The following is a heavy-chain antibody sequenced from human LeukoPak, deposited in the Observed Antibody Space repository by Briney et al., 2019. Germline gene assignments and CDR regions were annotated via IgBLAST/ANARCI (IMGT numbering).Heavy chain of an antibody. V-gene: IGHV1-18*04. CDR2: ISAYNGNT. D-gene: IGHD1-7*01. CDR3: ARGGPGDWNYPYYYYGMDV. CDR1: GYTFTGYY. J-gene: IGHJ6*02. Sequence: ASVKVSCKASGYTFTGYYMHWVRQAPGQGLEWMGWISAYNGNTNYAQKLQGRVTMTTDTSTSTAYMELRSLRSDDTAVYYCARGGPGDWNYPYYYYGMDVWGQGTTVTVSS.